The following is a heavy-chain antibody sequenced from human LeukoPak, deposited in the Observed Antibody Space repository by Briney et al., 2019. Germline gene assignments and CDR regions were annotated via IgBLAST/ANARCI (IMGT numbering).Heavy chain of an antibody. CDR1: GYTFTSYA. V-gene: IGHV1-3*01. CDR2: INAGNGNT. D-gene: IGHD6-13*01. CDR3: ARDRLSFSSSINWFDP. Sequence: ASVKVSCKASGYTFTSYAMHWVRQAPGQRLEWMGWINAGNGNTKYSQKFQGRVTITRDTSASTAYMELSSLRSEDTAVHYCARDRLSFSSSINWFDPWGQGTLVTVSS. J-gene: IGHJ5*02.